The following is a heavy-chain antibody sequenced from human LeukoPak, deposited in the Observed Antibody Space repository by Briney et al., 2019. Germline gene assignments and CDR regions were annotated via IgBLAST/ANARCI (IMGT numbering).Heavy chain of an antibody. D-gene: IGHD3-22*01. CDR3: ARDHRDSSGYSMNY. CDR2: ISVYNGNT. CDR1: GYILTSYG. Sequence: ASVKVSCKASGYILTSYGISWVRQAPGQGLEWMGWISVYNGNTNYAQKLQGRVTMTTDTSMTTAYMELRSLRSDDTAVYYCARDHRDSSGYSMNYWGQGTLVTVSS. J-gene: IGHJ4*02. V-gene: IGHV1-18*01.